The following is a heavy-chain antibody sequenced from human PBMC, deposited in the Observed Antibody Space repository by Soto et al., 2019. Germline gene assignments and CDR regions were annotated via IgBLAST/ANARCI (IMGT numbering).Heavy chain of an antibody. CDR1: GFTFSGHS. Sequence: GGSLRLSCAASGFTFSGHSLNWIRQAPGKGLEWIAYMTAIGVTMYADSVKGRFTISRDNAKNSLYLQMDSLRVEDTAVYYCARDGGASTFDFDSWGQGTLVTVSS. J-gene: IGHJ4*02. CDR2: MTAIGVTM. CDR3: ARDGGASTFDFDS. V-gene: IGHV3-48*04. D-gene: IGHD3-10*01.